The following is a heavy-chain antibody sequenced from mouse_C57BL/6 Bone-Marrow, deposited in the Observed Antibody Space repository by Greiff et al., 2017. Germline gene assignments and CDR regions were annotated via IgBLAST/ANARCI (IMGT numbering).Heavy chain of an antibody. CDR1: GYTFTDYY. CDR3: AREGSSPYYFDY. V-gene: IGHV1-76*01. J-gene: IGHJ2*01. Sequence: VQLQQSGAELVRPGASVKLSCKASGYTFTDYYINWVKQRPGQGLEWIARIYPGSGNTYYNEKFKGKGTLTAEKSSSTAYMQLSSLTSEDSAVYFCAREGSSPYYFDYGGQGTTLTVSS. CDR2: IYPGSGNT. D-gene: IGHD1-1*01.